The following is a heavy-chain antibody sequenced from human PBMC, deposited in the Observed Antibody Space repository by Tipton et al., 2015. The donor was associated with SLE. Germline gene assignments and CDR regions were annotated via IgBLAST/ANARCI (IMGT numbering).Heavy chain of an antibody. D-gene: IGHD3-22*01. Sequence: QLVQSGAEVKKPGASVKVSCKASGYTFTGYYMHWVRQAPGQGLEWMGWINPNSGGTNYAQKLQGRVTMTTDTSTSTTYMGLRSLRSDDTAVYYRARVDMYFYDSSGSPGSAFDIWGPGTMVTVSS. CDR2: INPNSGGT. J-gene: IGHJ3*02. V-gene: IGHV1-2*02. CDR3: ARVDMYFYDSSGSPGSAFDI. CDR1: GYTFTGYY.